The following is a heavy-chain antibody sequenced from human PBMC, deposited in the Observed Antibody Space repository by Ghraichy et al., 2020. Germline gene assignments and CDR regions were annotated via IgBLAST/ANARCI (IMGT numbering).Heavy chain of an antibody. CDR1: GFTFSNYA. V-gene: IGHV3-23*01. CDR2: ISASGGST. D-gene: IGHD3-3*01. Sequence: LSLTCAASGFTFSNYAMNWVRQAPGKGLEWVSSISASGGSTYYADSVKGRFTISRDISKNTLYLQMNSLRAEDTAVYYCAKEFSTIFRVVTPVDYWGQGTLVTVSS. CDR3: AKEFSTIFRVVTPVDY. J-gene: IGHJ4*02.